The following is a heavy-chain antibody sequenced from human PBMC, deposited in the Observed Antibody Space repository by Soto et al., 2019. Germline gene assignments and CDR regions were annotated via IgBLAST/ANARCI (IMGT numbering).Heavy chain of an antibody. J-gene: IGHJ6*02. CDR2: INSRSFYI. D-gene: IGHD5-12*01. Sequence: EVQLVESGGGLVKPGGSLRLSCAASGFSFSIYSMDWVRQAPGKGLEWVASINSRSFYIYHADSVKGRFTISRDNAKNSLYLEMNSLRDEDTAVYYCVRGDMLGTASCGMDVWGQGTTVTVSS. CDR1: GFSFSIYS. V-gene: IGHV3-21*02. CDR3: VRGDMLGTASCGMDV.